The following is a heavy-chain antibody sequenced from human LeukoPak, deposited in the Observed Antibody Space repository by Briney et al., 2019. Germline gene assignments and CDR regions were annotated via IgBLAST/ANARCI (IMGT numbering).Heavy chain of an antibody. CDR2: ISYDGSNK. V-gene: IGHV3-30*18. CDR3: AKDCSGALGYYYYGMDV. CDR1: GFTFGSYG. Sequence: GGSLRLSCAASGFTFGSYGMHWVRQAPGKGLEWVAVISYDGSNKYYADSVKGRFTISRDNSKNTLYLQMNSLRAEDTAVYYCAKDCSGALGYYYYGMDVWGQGTTVTVSS. D-gene: IGHD3-10*02. J-gene: IGHJ6*02.